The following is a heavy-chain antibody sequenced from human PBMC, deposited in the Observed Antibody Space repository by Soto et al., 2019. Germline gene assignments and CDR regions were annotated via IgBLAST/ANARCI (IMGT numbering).Heavy chain of an antibody. CDR2: IKSKTDGGTT. J-gene: IGHJ4*02. CDR3: TTEAPVVVVAATPFDY. V-gene: IGHV3-15*07. Sequence: GGSLRLSCAASGFTFSNARMNWVRQAPGKGLEWVGRIKSKTDGGTTDYAAPVKGRFTISRDDSKNTLYLQMNSLKTEDTAVYYCTTEAPVVVVAATPFDYWSQGTLVTVSS. CDR1: GFTFSNAR. D-gene: IGHD2-15*01.